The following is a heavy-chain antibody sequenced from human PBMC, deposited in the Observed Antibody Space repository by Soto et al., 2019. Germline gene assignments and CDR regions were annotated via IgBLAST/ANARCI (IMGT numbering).Heavy chain of an antibody. CDR1: GVSVSDKTYY. J-gene: IGHJ4*02. V-gene: IGHV4-61*01. CDR3: ARTTAVPNTLRSRYFFDY. D-gene: IGHD4-17*01. CDR2: VYYSGTT. Sequence: TAETLSLTCAVSGVSVSDKTYYWSWIRQRPGKRLEWIGYVYYSGTTNYNPSLKSRVTISVDLSKNRFSLSLSSVTTADTALYYCARTTAVPNTLRSRYFFDYWGQGTLVTVSS.